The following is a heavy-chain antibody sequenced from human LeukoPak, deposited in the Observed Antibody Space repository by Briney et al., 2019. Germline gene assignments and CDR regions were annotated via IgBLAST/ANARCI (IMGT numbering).Heavy chain of an antibody. CDR2: ISGSGGST. J-gene: IGHJ6*02. CDR1: GFTFSSYA. D-gene: IGHD3-10*01. CDR3: AKASMVRGVINSYYYYGMDV. V-gene: IGHV3-23*01. Sequence: PGGSLRLSCAASGFTFSSYAMSWVRQAPGKGLEWVSAISGSGGSTYYADSVKGRFAISRDNSKDTLYLQMNSLRAEDTAVYYCAKASMVRGVINSYYYYGMDVWGQGTTVTVSS.